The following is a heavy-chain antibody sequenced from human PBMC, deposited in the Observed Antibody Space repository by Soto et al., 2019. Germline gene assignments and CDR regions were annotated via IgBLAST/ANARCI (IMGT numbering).Heavy chain of an antibody. J-gene: IGHJ5*02. D-gene: IGHD3-10*01. CDR3: ARVIRGAYYNSPLDT. CDR2: INIYNGSA. V-gene: IGHV1-2*02. Sequence: GASVKVSCKASGYTFKSYQIYWVRQAPGQRLEWMGWINIYNGSAEYAQNFQGRVTMTRDTSISTVYMELSRLRFDDTAVYYCARVIRGAYYNSPLDTWGQGTVVTVSS. CDR1: GYTFKSYQ.